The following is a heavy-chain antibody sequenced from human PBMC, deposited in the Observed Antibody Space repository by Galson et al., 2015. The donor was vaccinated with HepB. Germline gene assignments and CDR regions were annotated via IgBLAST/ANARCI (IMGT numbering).Heavy chain of an antibody. CDR1: GYTFSTYG. D-gene: IGHD1-26*01. CDR3: ARDRVGFPSDFQH. Sequence: SVKVSCKASGYTFSTYGVSWVRQAPGQGLEWMGWISGFNGNTDFAQSFQGRATMTTDIFTNTAYMELRSLRSDDTAVYYCARDRVGFPSDFQHWGQGTLVTVSS. CDR2: ISGFNGNT. J-gene: IGHJ1*01. V-gene: IGHV1-18*01.